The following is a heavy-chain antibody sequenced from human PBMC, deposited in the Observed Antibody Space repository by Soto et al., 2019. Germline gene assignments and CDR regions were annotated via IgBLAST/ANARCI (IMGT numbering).Heavy chain of an antibody. V-gene: IGHV3-23*01. D-gene: IGHD1-1*01. CDR2: VSGLSGST. Sequence: GGSLRLSCAASGFTFTNYAMTWVRQAPGKGLEWVSSVSGLSGSTYYADSVKGRFTISRDNSKNTLYLQMNSLRAEDTAVYFCAKEKERPYYYMDVWGKGTTVTFSS. J-gene: IGHJ6*03. CDR1: GFTFTNYA. CDR3: AKEKERPYYYMDV.